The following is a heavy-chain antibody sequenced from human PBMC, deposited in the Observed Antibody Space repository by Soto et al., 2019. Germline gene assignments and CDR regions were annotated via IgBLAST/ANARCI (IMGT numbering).Heavy chain of an antibody. CDR1: GSTFSSDV. D-gene: IGHD2-15*01. Sequence: PGGSLRLSCVASGSTFSSDVMSWVRQAPGKGLEWVSGISGGTTYYADSVQGRFTISRDNSKNTLYLQMNSLRAEDTAVYYCAKDRGMEVAATPSYYYYYGMDVWGQGTTVTVSS. V-gene: IGHV3-23*01. CDR3: AKDRGMEVAATPSYYYYYGMDV. CDR2: ISGGTT. J-gene: IGHJ6*02.